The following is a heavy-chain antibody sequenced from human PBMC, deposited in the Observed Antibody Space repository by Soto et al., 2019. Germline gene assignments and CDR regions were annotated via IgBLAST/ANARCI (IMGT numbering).Heavy chain of an antibody. Sequence: SETLSLTCTVSGGSISSYYWSWIRQPPGKGLEWIGYIYYSGSTNYNPSLKSRVTISVDTSKNQFSLKLSSVTAADTAVYYCAREARDPYYYDSSGYHWFDPWGQGTLVTASS. CDR1: GGSISSYY. CDR2: IYYSGST. CDR3: AREARDPYYYDSSGYHWFDP. V-gene: IGHV4-59*01. J-gene: IGHJ5*02. D-gene: IGHD3-22*01.